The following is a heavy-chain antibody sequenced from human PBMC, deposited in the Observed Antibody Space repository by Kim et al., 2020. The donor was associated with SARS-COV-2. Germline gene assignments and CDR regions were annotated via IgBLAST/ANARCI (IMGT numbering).Heavy chain of an antibody. V-gene: IGHV1-18*01. CDR1: GYTFTSYG. CDR3: AREGYCSSTSCYRRYYGMDV. CDR2: ISAYNGNT. D-gene: IGHD2-2*02. Sequence: ASVKVSCKASGYTFTSYGISWVRQAPGQGLEWMGWISAYNGNTNYAQKLQGRVTMTTDTSTSTAYMELRSLRSDDTAVYYCAREGYCSSTSCYRRYYGMDVWGQGTTVTVSS. J-gene: IGHJ6*02.